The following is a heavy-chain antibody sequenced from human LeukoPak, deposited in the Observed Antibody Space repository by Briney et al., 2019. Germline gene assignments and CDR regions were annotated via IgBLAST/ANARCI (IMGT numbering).Heavy chain of an antibody. D-gene: IGHD3-22*01. CDR2: IYHSGST. CDR3: ARASITMIVVDPYFDY. CDR1: GYSISSGYY. Sequence: PSETLSLTCTVSGYSISSGYYWGWIRQPPGKGLEWIGSIYHSGSTYYNPSLKSRVTISVDTSKNQFSLKLSSVTAADTAVYYCARASITMIVVDPYFDYWGQGTLVTVSS. J-gene: IGHJ4*02. V-gene: IGHV4-38-2*02.